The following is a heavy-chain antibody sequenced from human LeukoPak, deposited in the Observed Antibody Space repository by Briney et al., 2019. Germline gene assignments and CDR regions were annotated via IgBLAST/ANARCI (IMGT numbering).Heavy chain of an antibody. D-gene: IGHD2-15*01. Sequence: SETLSLTCTVSGGSISSYYWSWIRQPPGKGLEWIGYIYYSGSTNYNPSLKSRVTISVDTSKNQFSLKLSSMTAADTAVYYCARGRAVVDDAFDIWGQGTMVTVSS. CDR3: ARGRAVVDDAFDI. CDR2: IYYSGST. V-gene: IGHV4-59*01. J-gene: IGHJ3*02. CDR1: GGSISSYY.